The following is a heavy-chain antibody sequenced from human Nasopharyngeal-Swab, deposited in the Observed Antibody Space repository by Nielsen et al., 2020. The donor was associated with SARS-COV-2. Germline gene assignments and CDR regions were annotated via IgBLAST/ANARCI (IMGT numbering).Heavy chain of an antibody. CDR1: GFTFTSSA. D-gene: IGHD3-3*01. J-gene: IGHJ6*02. Sequence: SVKVSYKASGFTFTSSAMQWVRQARGERREWIGWIVVGSGNTNYAQKFQERVTITRDMSTSTAYMELSSLGSEDTAVYSCAAEASYPYDFWSGSYYYYGMDVWGQGTTVTVSS. CDR3: AAEASYPYDFWSGSYYYYGMDV. V-gene: IGHV1-58*02. CDR2: IVVGSGNT.